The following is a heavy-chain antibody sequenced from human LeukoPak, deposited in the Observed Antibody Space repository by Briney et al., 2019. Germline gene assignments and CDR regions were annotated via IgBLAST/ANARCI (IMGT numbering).Heavy chain of an antibody. CDR1: GGSFSGYS. CDR3: ARLAHSFFFDY. V-gene: IGHV4-34*01. CDR2: INHSGST. D-gene: IGHD2-15*01. Sequence: SETLSLTCAVYGGSFSGYSWSWIRQPPGKGLEWIGEINHSGSTNYNPSLKSRVTISVDTSKNQFSLKLSSVTAADTAMYYCARLAHSFFFDYWGQGTLLTVSS. J-gene: IGHJ4*02.